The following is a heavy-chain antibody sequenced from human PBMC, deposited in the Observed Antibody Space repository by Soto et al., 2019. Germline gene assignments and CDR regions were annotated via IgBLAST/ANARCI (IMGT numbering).Heavy chain of an antibody. Sequence: GGSLRLSCAASGFTFDDYAMHWVRQAPGKGLEWVSLISWDGGSTYYADSVKGRFTISRDNSKNSLYLQMNSLRAEDTALYYCAKDIRTAAGRHYGMDVWGQGTTVTVSS. CDR3: AKDIRTAAGRHYGMDV. CDR1: GFTFDDYA. D-gene: IGHD6-13*01. CDR2: ISWDGGST. J-gene: IGHJ6*02. V-gene: IGHV3-43D*04.